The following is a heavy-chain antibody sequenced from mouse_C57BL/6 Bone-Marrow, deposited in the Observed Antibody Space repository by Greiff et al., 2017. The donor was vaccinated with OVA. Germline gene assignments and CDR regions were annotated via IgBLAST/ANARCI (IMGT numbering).Heavy chain of an antibody. J-gene: IGHJ2*01. V-gene: IGHV5-6*02. Sequence: DVMLVESGGDLVKPGGSLKLSCAASGFTFSSYGMSWVRQTPDKRLEWVATISSGGSYTYYPDSVKGRFTISRDNAKKTLYLQMSSLKSEDTAMYYCARHSGTGYYFDYWGQGTTLTVSS. CDR1: GFTFSSYG. D-gene: IGHD4-1*01. CDR2: ISSGGSYT. CDR3: ARHSGTGYYFDY.